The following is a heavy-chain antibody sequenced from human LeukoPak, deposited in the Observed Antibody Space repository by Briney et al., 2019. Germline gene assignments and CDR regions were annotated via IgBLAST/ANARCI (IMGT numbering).Heavy chain of an antibody. CDR3: AHRPPYTSPGDTAQYFDY. CDR1: GFSLSTSGVG. Sequence: SGPTLVKPTQTLTLTCTFSGFSLSTSGVGVGWIRQPPGKTLEWLALIYWDGDNRSSPSLKSRLTITKDTSKTQGVLTMTNMEPVATASYYCAHRPPYTSPGDTAQYFDYWGQGTLVTVSS. J-gene: IGHJ4*02. D-gene: IGHD5-18*01. CDR2: IYWDGDN. V-gene: IGHV2-5*02.